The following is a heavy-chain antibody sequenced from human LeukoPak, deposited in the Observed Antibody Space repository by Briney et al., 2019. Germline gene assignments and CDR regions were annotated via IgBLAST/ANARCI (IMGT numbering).Heavy chain of an antibody. CDR1: GYSFAYYW. CDR3: AKSTSSAYGVDV. J-gene: IGHJ6*02. CDR2: IYPGDSDT. Sequence: GESLKISCKGAGYSFAYYWIVWVRQMPGKGLEWMGIIYPGDSDTKYSPSFQGQVTISADKSISTAYLQLNSLKASDTAMYYCAKSTSSAYGVDVWGQGTTVTVSS. V-gene: IGHV5-51*01.